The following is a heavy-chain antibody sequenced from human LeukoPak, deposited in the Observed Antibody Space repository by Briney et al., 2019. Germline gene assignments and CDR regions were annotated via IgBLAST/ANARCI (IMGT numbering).Heavy chain of an antibody. Sequence: SVKVSCKASGGTFSSYAISWVRQAPGQGLEWMGRIIPIFGTADYAQKFQGRVTITADKSTSTAYMELSSLRSEDTAVYYCARKYSSGWSWDYWGQGTLVTVSS. J-gene: IGHJ4*02. CDR1: GGTFSSYA. CDR3: ARKYSSGWSWDY. V-gene: IGHV1-69*06. CDR2: IIPIFGTA. D-gene: IGHD6-19*01.